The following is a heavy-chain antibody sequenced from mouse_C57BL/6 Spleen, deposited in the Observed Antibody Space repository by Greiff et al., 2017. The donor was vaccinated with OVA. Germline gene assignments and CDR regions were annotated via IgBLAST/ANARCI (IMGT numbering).Heavy chain of an antibody. J-gene: IGHJ2*01. CDR3: ARKGNYYGSSNY. D-gene: IGHD1-1*01. V-gene: IGHV1-26*01. CDR1: GYTFTDYY. CDR2: INPNNGGT. Sequence: VQLQQSGPELVKPGASVKISCKASGYTFTDYYMNWVKQSHGKSLEWIGDINPNNGGTSYNQKFKGKATLTVDKSSSTAYMELRSLTSEDSAVYYCARKGNYYGSSNYWGQGTTLTVSS.